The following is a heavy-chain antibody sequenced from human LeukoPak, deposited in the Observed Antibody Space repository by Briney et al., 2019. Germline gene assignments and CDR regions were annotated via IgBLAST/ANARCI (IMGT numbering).Heavy chain of an antibody. J-gene: IGHJ4*02. CDR3: ARETYCGGDCQNAYFDY. V-gene: IGHV3-43D*03. CDR1: GFTFDDYA. CDR2: ISWDGGSS. Sequence: VGSLRLSCAASGFTFDDYAMHWVRQAPGKGLEWVSLISWDGGSSYYADSVKGRFTISRDNSKNSLYLQMNSLRAEDTALYYCARETYCGGDCQNAYFDYWGQGTLVTVSS. D-gene: IGHD2-21*01.